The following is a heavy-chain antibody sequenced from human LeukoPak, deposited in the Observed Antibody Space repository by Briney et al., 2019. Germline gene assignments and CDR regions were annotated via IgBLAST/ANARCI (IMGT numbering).Heavy chain of an antibody. CDR2: INPRGGST. CDR1: GYTFTNYF. CDR3: ARDEDNKGNGNWFDP. V-gene: IGHV1-46*01. J-gene: IGHJ5*02. Sequence: ASVKVSCKASGYTFTNYFIHWVRQAPGQGLEWMGIINPRGGSTGYAQKFQGRVTMTRDTSTSTVYMEVSSLRSEDTAVYYCARDEDNKGNGNWFDPWGQGTLATVSS. D-gene: IGHD1-1*01.